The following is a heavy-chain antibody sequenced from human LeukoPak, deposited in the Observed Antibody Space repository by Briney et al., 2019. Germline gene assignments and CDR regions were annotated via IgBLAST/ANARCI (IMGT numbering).Heavy chain of an antibody. J-gene: IGHJ6*03. V-gene: IGHV3-48*04. CDR3: ARDGGIYYYYMDV. CDR1: GFTFSSYS. CDR2: ISSSTSSI. D-gene: IGHD3-16*01. Sequence: GGSLRLSCAASGFTFSSYSMNWVRQAPGKGLEWVAHISSSTSSIYYADSVKGRFTISRDNAKNSLYLQMNSLRAEDTAVYYCARDGGIYYYYMDVWGKGTTVTISS.